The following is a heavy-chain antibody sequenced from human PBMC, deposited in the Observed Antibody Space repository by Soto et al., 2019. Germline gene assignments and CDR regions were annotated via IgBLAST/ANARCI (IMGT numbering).Heavy chain of an antibody. CDR3: ARDDEHGSNWDLAY. D-gene: IGHD1-26*01. CDR1: GFNFNTYF. J-gene: IGHJ4*02. CDR2: IFPKGRDK. V-gene: IGHV3-30*13. Sequence: QVQLVQSGGGVVQPGRSLRLSCAASGFNFNTYFMHWVRQAPGKGLEWVAMIFPKGRDKEYADSVKGRFTISRDNSNNRRYLQMDSLRPEDTAVYYCARDDEHGSNWDLAYWGQGALVTVSS.